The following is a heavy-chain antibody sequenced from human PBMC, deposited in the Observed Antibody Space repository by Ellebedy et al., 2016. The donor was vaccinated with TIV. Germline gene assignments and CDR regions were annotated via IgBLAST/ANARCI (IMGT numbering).Heavy chain of an antibody. D-gene: IGHD3-10*01. V-gene: IGHV3-11*06. CDR1: GFSFSDFY. Sequence: PGGSLRLSCAASGFSFSDFYIVWIRQAPGKGLEWVSYISGSSGYTNYADSVKDRFTISRDNAKKSLILQMNSLRADDTAGYYCARVLGLVPGGGYFDSWGQGTLVTVSS. CDR2: ISGSSGYT. CDR3: ARVLGLVPGGGYFDS. J-gene: IGHJ4*02.